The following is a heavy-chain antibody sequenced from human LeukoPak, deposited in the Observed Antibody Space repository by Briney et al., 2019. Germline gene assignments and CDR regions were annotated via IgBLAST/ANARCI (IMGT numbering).Heavy chain of an antibody. D-gene: IGHD5-18*01. CDR1: GGSISSGGYY. V-gene: IGHV4-31*03. CDR3: ARGRQPLGYYYYMDV. CDR2: LYYSGSK. J-gene: IGHJ6*03. Sequence: SETLSLTCTVSGGSISSGGYYWSWIRQHPGRGLEWLGYLYYSGSKQYNPSLKSRVTISVDTSKNQFSLKLSSVTAADTAVYYCARGRQPLGYYYYMDVWGKGTTVTVCS.